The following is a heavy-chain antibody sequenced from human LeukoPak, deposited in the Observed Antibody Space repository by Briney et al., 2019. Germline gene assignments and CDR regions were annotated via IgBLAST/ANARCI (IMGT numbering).Heavy chain of an antibody. V-gene: IGHV3-48*02. J-gene: IGHJ4*02. D-gene: IGHD5-12*01. CDR1: GFSFSSHV. CDR2: ISSSSDSI. CDR3: ARAMRSGYDY. Sequence: GGSLRLSCAASGFSFSSHVMHWVRQAPGKRLGWVSYISSSSDSIYYADSVKGRFTISRDNAENSLYLQMNSLRDEDTAVYYCARAMRSGYDYWGQGTLVTVSS.